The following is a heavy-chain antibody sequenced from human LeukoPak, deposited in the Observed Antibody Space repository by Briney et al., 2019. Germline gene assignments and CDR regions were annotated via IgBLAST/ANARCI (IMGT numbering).Heavy chain of an antibody. D-gene: IGHD3-22*01. CDR3: AKTQNYDSSGYSCFDY. J-gene: IGHJ4*02. V-gene: IGHV3-23*01. Sequence: PGESLRLSCAASGFTFSNYAMSWVRQAPGKGLEWVSGISSGGGRSDYADSVKGRFTISGDNSKNTLYLQMNSLRAEDTAVYYCAKTQNYDSSGYSCFDYWGQGTLVTVSS. CDR2: ISSGGGRS. CDR1: GFTFSNYA.